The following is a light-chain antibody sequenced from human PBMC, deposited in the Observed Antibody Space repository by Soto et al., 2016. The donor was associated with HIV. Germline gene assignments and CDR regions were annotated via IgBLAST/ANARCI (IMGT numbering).Light chain of an antibody. CDR1: TLPKQY. J-gene: IGLJ2*01. CDR3: QSADSSGTYVL. V-gene: IGLV3-25*03. Sequence: SYELTQLPSVSVSPGQTASITCSGDTLPKQYAYWYQQKPGQAPVLVIYKDSERPSGIPERFSGSSSGTTVTLTISGVQAEDEADYYCQSADSSGTYVLFGGRDQADRP. CDR2: KDS.